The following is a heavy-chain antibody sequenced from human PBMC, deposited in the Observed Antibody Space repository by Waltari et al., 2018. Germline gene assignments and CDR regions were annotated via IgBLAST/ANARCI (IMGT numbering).Heavy chain of an antibody. J-gene: IGHJ4*02. Sequence: EVQLVESGGGLVQPGGSLRLSCAASGFTFSSYAMSWVRRAPGKGLEWVSAISGSGGSTYYADSVKGRFTISRDNAKNSLYLQMNSLRAEDTAVYYCASYCSGGSCNEGYWGQGTLVTVSS. V-gene: IGHV3-23*04. D-gene: IGHD2-15*01. CDR1: GFTFSSYA. CDR3: ASYCSGGSCNEGY. CDR2: ISGSGGST.